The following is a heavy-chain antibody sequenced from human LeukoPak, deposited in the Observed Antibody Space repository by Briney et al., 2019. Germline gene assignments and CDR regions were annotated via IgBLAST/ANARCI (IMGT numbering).Heavy chain of an antibody. J-gene: IGHJ4*02. D-gene: IGHD2-21*01. CDR2: IRYDGSNK. Sequence: GGSLRLSCAASGFTFSSYGMHWVRQAPGKGLEWVAFIRYDGSNKYYADSVKGRFTISRDNSKNTLYLQMNSLRAEDTAVYYCAKGHKYGDSYSFDYWGQGTLVTVSS. V-gene: IGHV3-30*02. CDR1: GFTFSSYG. CDR3: AKGHKYGDSYSFDY.